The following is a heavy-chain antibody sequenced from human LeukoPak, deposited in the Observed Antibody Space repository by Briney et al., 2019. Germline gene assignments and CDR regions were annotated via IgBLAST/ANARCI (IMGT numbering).Heavy chain of an antibody. J-gene: IGHJ6*02. CDR3: SRGPILLWIHNGMDV. Sequence: GGSLRPSCIASGFIFGDHAMSWVRQAPGKGLEWVGFIRSKAYGATTEYAASVKGRFTISRDDSNGIAYLQMDYLKTEDTALYYCSRGPILLWIHNGMDVWGQGTTVTVSS. V-gene: IGHV3-49*04. CDR1: GFIFGDHA. CDR2: IRSKAYGATT. D-gene: IGHD3-10*01.